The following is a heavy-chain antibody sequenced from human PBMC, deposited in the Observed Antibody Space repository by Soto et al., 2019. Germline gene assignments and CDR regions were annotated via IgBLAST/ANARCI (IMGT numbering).Heavy chain of an antibody. J-gene: IGHJ6*02. CDR2: FDPEDGET. CDR1: GYTLTELS. Sequence: ASVKVSCKVSGYTLTELSMHWVRQAPGKGLEKMGGFDPEDGETIYAQKFQGRVTMIEDTSTDTAYMELSSLRSEDTAVYYSATGAGIAAAGRHYYYYGMDVWGQGTTVTVSS. V-gene: IGHV1-24*01. D-gene: IGHD6-13*01. CDR3: ATGAGIAAAGRHYYYYGMDV.